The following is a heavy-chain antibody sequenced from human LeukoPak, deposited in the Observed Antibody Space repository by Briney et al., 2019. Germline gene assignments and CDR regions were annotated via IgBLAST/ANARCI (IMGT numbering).Heavy chain of an antibody. D-gene: IGHD4-17*01. CDR2: ISYDGTNK. J-gene: IGHJ4*02. Sequence: GGSLRLSCAASGFTFSNYAMHWVRQAPGKGLEWVAVISYDGTNKYYADSVKGRFTISRDNSKNTMYPQMNSLRAEDTAMYYCARVSGDYTYYFDYWGQGTLVTVSS. V-gene: IGHV3-30-3*01. CDR1: GFTFSNYA. CDR3: ARVSGDYTYYFDY.